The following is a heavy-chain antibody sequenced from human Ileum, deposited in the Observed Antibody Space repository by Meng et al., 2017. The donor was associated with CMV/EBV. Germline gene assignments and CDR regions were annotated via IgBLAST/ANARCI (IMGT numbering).Heavy chain of an antibody. Sequence: PRDSGPVLVTPSEPLSPPCTITGGSISSGTYYWAWIRQSSGKGLEWIGSIYYSGSTYDNPSLKSRVTMSVDTFKNQFSLKLTSVTAADTAVYYCAGDWGPYSSRGYFDPWGQGTLVTVSS. D-gene: IGHD6-13*01. V-gene: IGHV4-39*07. CDR3: AGDWGPYSSRGYFDP. CDR1: GGSISSGTYY. J-gene: IGHJ5*02. CDR2: IYYSGST.